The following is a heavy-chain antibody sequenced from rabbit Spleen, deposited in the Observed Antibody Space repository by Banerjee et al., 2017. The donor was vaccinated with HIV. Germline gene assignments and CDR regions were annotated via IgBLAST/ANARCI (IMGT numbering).Heavy chain of an antibody. J-gene: IGHJ6*01. D-gene: IGHD1-1*01. V-gene: IGHV1S40*01. CDR3: ARDTSSSFSSYGMDL. CDR1: GVSFSGDSY. Sequence: QSLGESGGDLVKPGTSLTLTCIASGVSFSGDSYMCWVRQAPGKGLEWIACIDAGSSAFTYFASWAKGRFTISKTSSTTVTLQMTSLTAADTATYFCARDTSSSFSSYGMDLWGQGTLVTVS. CDR2: IDAGSSAFT.